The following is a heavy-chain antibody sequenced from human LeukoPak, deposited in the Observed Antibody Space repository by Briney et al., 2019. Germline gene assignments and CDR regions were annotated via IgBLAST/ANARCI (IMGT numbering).Heavy chain of an antibody. Sequence: PGGSLRLSCAASGFTFSSYWMHWVRQAPGKGLVWVSNINSDGSTTTYADSVKGRFTISRDNAENTLYLQMNSLRAEDTAVYYCAKDPPDYYDSSGYFWFDPWGQGTLVTVSS. J-gene: IGHJ5*02. CDR2: INSDGSTT. CDR1: GFTFSSYW. CDR3: AKDPPDYYDSSGYFWFDP. D-gene: IGHD3-22*01. V-gene: IGHV3-74*01.